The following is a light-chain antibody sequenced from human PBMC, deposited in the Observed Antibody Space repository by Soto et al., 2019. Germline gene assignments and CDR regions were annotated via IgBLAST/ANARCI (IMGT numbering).Light chain of an antibody. J-gene: IGKJ4*01. CDR3: QQYYTWPIT. V-gene: IGKV3-15*01. CDR2: GAS. Sequence: EIVMTQSPATLSVSPGERATLSCRASQSVRGNLAWYQQRPGQSPRLLIYGASSRATGIPVRFSGSGSGTEFTLTISSLQSEDCAIYYCQQYYTWPITFGGGTKVDIK. CDR1: QSVRGN.